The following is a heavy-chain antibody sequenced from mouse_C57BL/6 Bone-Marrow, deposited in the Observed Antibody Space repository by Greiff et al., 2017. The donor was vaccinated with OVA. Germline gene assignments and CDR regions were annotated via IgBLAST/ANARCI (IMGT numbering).Heavy chain of an antibody. V-gene: IGHV5-6*02. CDR1: GFTFSSYG. D-gene: IGHD3-1*01. CDR2: ISSGGSYT. J-gene: IGHJ3*01. Sequence: EVKLMESGGDLVKPGGSLKLSCAASGFTFSSYGMSWVRQTPDKRLEWVATISSGGSYTYYPDSVKGRFTISSDNAKNTLYLQMSSLKSEDTAMYYCARRGYSPFAYWGQGTLVTVSA. CDR3: ARRGYSPFAY.